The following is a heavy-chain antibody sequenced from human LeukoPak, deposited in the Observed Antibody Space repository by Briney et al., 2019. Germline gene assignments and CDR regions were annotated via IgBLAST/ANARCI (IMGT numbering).Heavy chain of an antibody. CDR1: GGSINSYY. Sequence: SETLSLTCTVSGGSINSYYWSWIRQPPGKGLEYIGHIYYSGNTDYNPSLKSRVTISVDTSKNQFSLNLSSVTAADTAVYYCARWHCSSTTCYHMDVWGKGTTVTVSS. CDR3: ARWHCSSTTCYHMDV. J-gene: IGHJ6*03. V-gene: IGHV4-59*01. D-gene: IGHD2/OR15-2a*01. CDR2: IYYSGNT.